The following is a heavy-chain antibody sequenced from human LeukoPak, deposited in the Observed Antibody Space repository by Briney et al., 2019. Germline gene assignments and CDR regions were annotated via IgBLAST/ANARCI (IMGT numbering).Heavy chain of an antibody. D-gene: IGHD1-1*01. CDR2: ISSSSSTI. V-gene: IGHV3-48*01. Sequence: GGSLRLSCAASGFTFSSYSMNWVRQAPGKGLEWVSYISSSSSTIYYADSVKGRFTISRDNAKNSLYLQMNGLRAEDTAVYYCARGPLYNWNEGYFDYWGQGTLVTVSS. CDR3: ARGPLYNWNEGYFDY. J-gene: IGHJ4*02. CDR1: GFTFSSYS.